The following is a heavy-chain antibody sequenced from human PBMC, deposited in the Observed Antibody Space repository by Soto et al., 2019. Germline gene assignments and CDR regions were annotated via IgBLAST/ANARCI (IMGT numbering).Heavy chain of an antibody. CDR1: GYTFTSYG. Sequence: QVQLVQSGAEVKKPGASVKVSCKASGYTFTSYGISWVRQAPGQGLEWMGWISAYNGNTKYAQKLQGRVTMTTDTARSAANMELRSLRSDDTAVYYCARDLGGSYYAPVDYWGQGTLVTVSS. CDR3: ARDLGGSYYAPVDY. CDR2: ISAYNGNT. J-gene: IGHJ4*02. D-gene: IGHD1-26*01. V-gene: IGHV1-18*01.